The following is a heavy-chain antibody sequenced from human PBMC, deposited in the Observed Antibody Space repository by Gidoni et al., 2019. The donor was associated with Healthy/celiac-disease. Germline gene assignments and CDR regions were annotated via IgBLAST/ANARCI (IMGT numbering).Heavy chain of an antibody. CDR1: GYTFNSDY. Sequence: QVQLVQSGAEVKKPGASVKVSCKASGYTFNSDYMHWVRLAPGQGLEWMGIINPSAGSTSYAQKFQGRVTMTRDTSTRTVYMELSSLRSEDTAVYYCARDCAGSGGSCYYYYGMDVWGQGTTVTVSS. J-gene: IGHJ6*02. CDR3: ARDCAGSGGSCYYYYGMDV. V-gene: IGHV1-46*02. D-gene: IGHD2-15*01. CDR2: INPSAGST.